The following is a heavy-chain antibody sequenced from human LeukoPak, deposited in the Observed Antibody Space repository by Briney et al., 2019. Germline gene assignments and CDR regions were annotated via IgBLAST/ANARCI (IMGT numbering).Heavy chain of an antibody. CDR3: ARDYYDSSGYSSTFDY. CDR1: GFTFSSYA. Sequence: PGGSLRLSCAASGFTFSSYAMHWVRQAPGKGLEWVAVISHDGSNKYYADSVKGRFTISRDNSKNTLYLQMNSLRAEDTAVYYCARDYYDSSGYSSTFDYWGQGTLVTVSS. D-gene: IGHD3-22*01. V-gene: IGHV3-30-3*01. CDR2: ISHDGSNK. J-gene: IGHJ4*02.